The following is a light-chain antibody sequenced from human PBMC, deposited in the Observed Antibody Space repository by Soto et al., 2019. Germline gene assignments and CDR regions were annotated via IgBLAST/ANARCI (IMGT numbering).Light chain of an antibody. Sequence: QSALTQPASVSGSPGQSITISCTGTSSDVGGYNYVSWYQQHPGKAPKLMIYDVSNRPSGVSNRFSGSKSGNTASLTISGLQAEDEADYYCSSYASSSTLPYVFGTGTKVTVL. V-gene: IGLV2-14*01. J-gene: IGLJ1*01. CDR1: SSDVGGYNY. CDR2: DVS. CDR3: SSYASSSTLPYV.